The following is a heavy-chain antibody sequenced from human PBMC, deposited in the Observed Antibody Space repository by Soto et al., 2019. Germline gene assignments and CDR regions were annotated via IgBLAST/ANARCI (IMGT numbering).Heavy chain of an antibody. D-gene: IGHD6-13*01. CDR1: GGTFSSYT. CDR3: ARDEGMGDAFDI. J-gene: IGHJ3*02. Sequence: QVQLVPSGAEVKKPGSSVKVSCKASGGTFSSYTISWVRQAPGQGLEWMGRIIPILGIANYAQKFQSRVTITAAKSTSTGYMELSSLRSEDTAVYYCARDEGMGDAFDIWGQGTMVTVAS. V-gene: IGHV1-69*08. CDR2: IIPILGIA.